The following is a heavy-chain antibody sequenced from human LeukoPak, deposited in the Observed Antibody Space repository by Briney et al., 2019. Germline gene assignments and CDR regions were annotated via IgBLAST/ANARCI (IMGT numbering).Heavy chain of an antibody. J-gene: IGHJ4*02. D-gene: IGHD3-9*01. CDR3: ASSEPFPYSDILTGYYNPTRPFDY. CDR1: GGSISSSSYY. Sequence: PSETLSLTCTVSGGSISSSSYYWGWIRQPPGKGLEWIGSIYYSGSTYYNPSLKSRVTISVDTSKNQFSLKLSSVPAADTAVYYCASSEPFPYSDILTGYYNPTRPFDYWGQGTLVTVSS. CDR2: IYYSGST. V-gene: IGHV4-39*01.